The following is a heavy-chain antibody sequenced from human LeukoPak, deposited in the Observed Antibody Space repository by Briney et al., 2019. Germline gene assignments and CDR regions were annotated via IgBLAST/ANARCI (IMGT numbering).Heavy chain of an antibody. CDR2: ITGSGGGT. J-gene: IGHJ4*02. D-gene: IGHD3-9*01. Sequence: PGASLRLCCAASGFTFSNYAMSWVRQAAGKGLEWVSAITGSGGGTYYADSVKGRFTISRDNSKNTLYLQMNSLRAEDTAVYYCAKWGDYDVLTGYYDPDYWGQGTLVTVSS. CDR1: GFTFSNYA. CDR3: AKWGDYDVLTGYYDPDY. V-gene: IGHV3-23*01.